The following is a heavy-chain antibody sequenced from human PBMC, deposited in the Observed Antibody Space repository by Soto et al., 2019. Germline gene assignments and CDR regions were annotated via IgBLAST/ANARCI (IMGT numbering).Heavy chain of an antibody. CDR2: ISGSGANT. V-gene: IGHV3-23*01. J-gene: IGHJ5*02. CDR1: GFTFSDYA. Sequence: TGGSLRLSCAAAGFTFSDYAMNWVRQAPGKGLEWVSAISGSGANTYYADSVKGRSTISRDNSKNMLYLQMNSLRDEDTAVYYCANGRFLEWLLPDNWFDPWGQGTLVTVSS. D-gene: IGHD3-3*01. CDR3: ANGRFLEWLLPDNWFDP.